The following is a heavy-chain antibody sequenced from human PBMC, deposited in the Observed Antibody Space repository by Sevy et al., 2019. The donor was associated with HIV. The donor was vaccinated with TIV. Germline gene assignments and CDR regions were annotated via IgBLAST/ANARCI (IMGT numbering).Heavy chain of an antibody. V-gene: IGHV3-7*03. CDR2: IKQDGSEK. D-gene: IGHD2-15*01. J-gene: IGHJ6*03. CDR1: GFTFSSYW. CDR3: VRDSLVVVGAPQLADYYYMDV. Sequence: GGSLRLSCAASGFTFSSYWMSWVRQAPGKGLEWVANIKQDGSEKYYVDSVKGRLTISRDNAKNSLYLQMNSLRVEETAVYYCVRDSLVVVGAPQLADYYYMDVGGKGTTVTVSS.